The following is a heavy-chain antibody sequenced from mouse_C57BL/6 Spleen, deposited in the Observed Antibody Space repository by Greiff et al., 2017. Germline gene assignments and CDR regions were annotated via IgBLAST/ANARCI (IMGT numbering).Heavy chain of an antibody. CDR1: GFTFSDYG. J-gene: IGHJ4*01. CDR3: ARRDYDYDDYYAMDY. V-gene: IGHV5-17*01. D-gene: IGHD2-4*01. Sequence: EVQGVESGGGLVKPGGSLKLSCAASGFTFSDYGMHWVRQAPEKGLEWVAYISSGSSTIYYADTVKGRFTISRDNAKNTLFLQMTSLRSEDTAMYYCARRDYDYDDYYAMDYWGQGTSVTVSS. CDR2: ISSGSSTI.